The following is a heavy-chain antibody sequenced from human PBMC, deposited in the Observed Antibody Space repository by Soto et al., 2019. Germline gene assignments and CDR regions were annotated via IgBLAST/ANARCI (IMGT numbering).Heavy chain of an antibody. V-gene: IGHV4-31*03. Sequence: SETLSLTCTVSGGSISSGGYYWSWIRQHPGKGLEWIGYIYYSGSTYYNPSLKSRVTISVDTSKNQFSLKLSSVTAADTAVYYCASQRRVATIYHYYYYGMDVWGQGTTVTVSS. CDR3: ASQRRVATIYHYYYYGMDV. J-gene: IGHJ6*02. CDR1: GGSISSGGYY. CDR2: IYYSGST. D-gene: IGHD5-12*01.